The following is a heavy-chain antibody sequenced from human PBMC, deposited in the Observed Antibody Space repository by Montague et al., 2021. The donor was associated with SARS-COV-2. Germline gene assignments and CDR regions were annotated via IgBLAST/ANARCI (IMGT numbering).Heavy chain of an antibody. CDR1: GFTFDDFV. CDR2: ISGDGGSA. D-gene: IGHD2-2*01. Sequence: SLRLSCAASGFTFDDFVMHWVRQAPGKGLEWVSLISGDGGSAYYADSVKGRFTVSRDNSKSSLYLQMTSLTTDDTALYYCAKDKYCTNTNCYSFFDHWGQGTLVTVSS. J-gene: IGHJ5*02. CDR3: AKDKYCTNTNCYSFFDH. V-gene: IGHV3-43*02.